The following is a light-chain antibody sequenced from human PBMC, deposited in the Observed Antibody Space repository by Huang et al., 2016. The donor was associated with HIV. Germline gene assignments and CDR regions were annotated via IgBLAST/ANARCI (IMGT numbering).Light chain of an antibody. Sequence: EIVMTQSPATLSVSPGERATLSCRASQSIDSNLAWYQQKPGQAPRLLIYGASTRATGIPARFSGSGYGTEFTLTISSLQSEDFAVYYCQQYNDWRETFGQGTKVEIK. V-gene: IGKV3-15*01. CDR3: QQYNDWRET. CDR2: GAS. J-gene: IGKJ1*01. CDR1: QSIDSN.